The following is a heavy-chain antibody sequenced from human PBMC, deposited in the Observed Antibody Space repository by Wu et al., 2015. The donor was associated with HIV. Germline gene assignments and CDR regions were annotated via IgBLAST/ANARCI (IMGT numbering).Heavy chain of an antibody. CDR1: GYTFTTYY. J-gene: IGHJ5*02. CDR2: INPSGGST. V-gene: IGHV1-46*01. D-gene: IGHD3-10*01. CDR3: ARGTYYYGSGSYRWFDP. Sequence: QVQLVQSGAEVKKPGASVKVSCKASGYTFTTYYIHWVRQAHGQGLEWVGIINPSGGSTSYAQKFQGRVTMTRDTSTSTVYMELSSLRSEDTAVYYCARGTYYYGSGSYRWFDPWGQGTLVTVSS.